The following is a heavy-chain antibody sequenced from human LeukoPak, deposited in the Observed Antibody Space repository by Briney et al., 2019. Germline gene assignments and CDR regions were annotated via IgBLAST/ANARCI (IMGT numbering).Heavy chain of an antibody. CDR2: IYYSGST. Sequence: SETLSLTCTVSGGSISSYCWSWIRQPPGKGLEWVGYIYYSGSTNYNPSLKSRVTISVDTSKNQFSLKLSSVTAADTAVYYCARDLPIVGVTSIFDYWGQGTLVTVSS. J-gene: IGHJ4*02. V-gene: IGHV4-59*01. CDR3: ARDLPIVGVTSIFDY. D-gene: IGHD1-26*01. CDR1: GGSISSYC.